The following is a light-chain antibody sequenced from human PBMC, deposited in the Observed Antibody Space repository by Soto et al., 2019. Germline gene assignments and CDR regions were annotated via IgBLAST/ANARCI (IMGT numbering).Light chain of an antibody. CDR2: LNSDGSH. Sequence: QPVLTQSPSASASLGASVKLTCTLSSGHSSYAIAWHQQQPEKGPRYLMKLNSDGSHYKGGGIPDRFSGSSSGSERYLTITSLQSEDEADYYWQTWGTSIQVFGTGTKLTVL. V-gene: IGLV4-69*01. J-gene: IGLJ1*01. CDR1: SGHSSYA. CDR3: QTWGTSIQV.